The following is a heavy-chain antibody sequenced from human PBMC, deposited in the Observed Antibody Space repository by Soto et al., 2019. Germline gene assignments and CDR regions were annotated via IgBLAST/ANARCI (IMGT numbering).Heavy chain of an antibody. D-gene: IGHD1-26*01. Sequence: PGGSLRLSCAASGFTFSSYAMSWVRQAPGKGLEWVSAISGSGGSTYYADSVKGRFTISRDNSKNTLYLQMNSLRAEDTAVYYCAKDWAIVGASTPPFDYWGQGTLVTVSS. CDR2: ISGSGGST. J-gene: IGHJ4*02. V-gene: IGHV3-23*01. CDR3: AKDWAIVGASTPPFDY. CDR1: GFTFSSYA.